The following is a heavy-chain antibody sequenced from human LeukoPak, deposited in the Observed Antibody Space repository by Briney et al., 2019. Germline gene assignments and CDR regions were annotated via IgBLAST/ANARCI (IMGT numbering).Heavy chain of an antibody. J-gene: IGHJ4*02. Sequence: ASVKVSCKASGYTFTSYAMHWVRQAPGQRLEWMGWINAGNGNTKYSQKFQGRVTTTRDTSASTAYMELSSLRSEDTAVYYCARDRSSPLWLPSNLDYWGQGTLVTVSS. CDR1: GYTFTSYA. CDR3: ARDRSSPLWLPSNLDY. V-gene: IGHV1-3*01. D-gene: IGHD5-18*01. CDR2: INAGNGNT.